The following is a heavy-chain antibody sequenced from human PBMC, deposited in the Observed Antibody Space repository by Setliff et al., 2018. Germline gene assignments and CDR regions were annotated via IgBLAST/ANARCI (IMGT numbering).Heavy chain of an antibody. CDR1: GGSISSYF. J-gene: IGHJ2*01. CDR2: IYSNENT. V-gene: IGHV4-4*07. Sequence: SETLSLTCSVSGGSISSYFWNWVRQPAGKGLEWIGRIYSNENTNSNPSLRSRLTMSLDTSRSQFSLNLTSVTAADTAIYFCARAVDSSGYFPFWYFDLWGRGTLVTVSS. CDR3: ARAVDSSGYFPFWYFDL. D-gene: IGHD3-22*01.